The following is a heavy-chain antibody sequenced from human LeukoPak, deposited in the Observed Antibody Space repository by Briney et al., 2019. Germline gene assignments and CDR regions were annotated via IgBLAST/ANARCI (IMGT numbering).Heavy chain of an antibody. CDR3: ARSRYCSSTSCYFPARYYSYGMDV. V-gene: IGHV1-69*13. Sequence: GASVKVSCKASGYTFTNFGISWVRQAPGQGLEWMGGIIPIFGTANYAQKFQGRVTITADESTSTAYMELSGLRSEDTAVYYCARSRYCSSTSCYFPARYYSYGMDVWGQGTTVTVSS. CDR2: IIPIFGTA. D-gene: IGHD2-2*01. J-gene: IGHJ6*02. CDR1: GYTFTNFG.